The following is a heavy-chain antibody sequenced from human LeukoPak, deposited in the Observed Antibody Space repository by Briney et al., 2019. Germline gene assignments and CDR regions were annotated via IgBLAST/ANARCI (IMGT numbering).Heavy chain of an antibody. CDR2: IYYSGST. CDR3: ARDRGGSYYDSSGSVTNI. CDR1: GGSISSYY. D-gene: IGHD3-22*01. Sequence: SETLSLTCTVSGGSISSYYWNWIRQPPGKGLEWIGYIYYSGSTNYNPSLKSRVTISADTSKNQLSLKLSSVTAADTAIYYCARDRGGSYYDSSGSVTNIWGQGTMVTVSS. V-gene: IGHV4-59*01. J-gene: IGHJ3*02.